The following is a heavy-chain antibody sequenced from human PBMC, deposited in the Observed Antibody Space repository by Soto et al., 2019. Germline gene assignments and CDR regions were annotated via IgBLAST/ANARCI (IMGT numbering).Heavy chain of an antibody. D-gene: IGHD5-18*01. Sequence: PGGSLRLSYAASGFTFSSYGMHWVRQAPGKGLEWVGVISDDGSNKYFADSVKGRFTISRDNSKNTLYLQMNSLITEDTAVSYCAKEGIQLWSAFDYWGQGTLVTVSS. CDR2: ISDDGSNK. V-gene: IGHV3-30*18. J-gene: IGHJ4*02. CDR3: AKEGIQLWSAFDY. CDR1: GFTFSSYG.